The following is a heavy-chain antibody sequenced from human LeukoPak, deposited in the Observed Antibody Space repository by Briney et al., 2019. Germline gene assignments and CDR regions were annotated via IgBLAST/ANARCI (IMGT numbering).Heavy chain of an antibody. Sequence: GGSLRLSCAASGFTFSSYAMSWVRQAPGKGLEWVSAISASGYSTYYADSVKGRFTISRDNSKNTLYLQMNSLRAEDTAVYYCAKDGSRTGYYDSSGYYYVYWGQGTLVTVSS. V-gene: IGHV3-23*01. CDR3: AKDGSRTGYYDSSGYYYVY. D-gene: IGHD3-22*01. J-gene: IGHJ4*02. CDR1: GFTFSSYA. CDR2: ISASGYST.